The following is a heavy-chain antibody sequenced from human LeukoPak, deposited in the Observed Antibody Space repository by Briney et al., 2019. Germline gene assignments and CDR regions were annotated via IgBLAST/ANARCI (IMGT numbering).Heavy chain of an antibody. CDR3: AKGRYSSSWYLGQYYFDY. Sequence: GGSLRLSCAASGFTFSSYAMSWVRQAPGEGLEWVSAISGSGGSTYYADSVKGRFTIPRDNSKNTLYLQMNSLRAEDTAVYYCAKGRYSSSWYLGQYYFDYWGQGTLVTVSS. CDR1: GFTFSSYA. D-gene: IGHD6-13*01. V-gene: IGHV3-23*01. J-gene: IGHJ4*02. CDR2: ISGSGGST.